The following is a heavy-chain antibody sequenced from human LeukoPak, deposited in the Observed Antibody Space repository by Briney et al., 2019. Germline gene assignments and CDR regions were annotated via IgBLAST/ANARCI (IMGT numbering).Heavy chain of an antibody. V-gene: IGHV3-30*02. CDR3: AKDGGELVTGYYYYYMDV. J-gene: IGHJ6*03. CDR1: GFTFSSYG. D-gene: IGHD1-26*01. Sequence: GGSLRLSCAASGFTFSSYGVHWVRQAPGKGLEWVAFIRNDGSNKYYADSVKGRFTISRDNSKNTLYLQMNSLRAEDTAVYYCAKDGGELVTGYYYYYMDVWGKGTTVTVSS. CDR2: IRNDGSNK.